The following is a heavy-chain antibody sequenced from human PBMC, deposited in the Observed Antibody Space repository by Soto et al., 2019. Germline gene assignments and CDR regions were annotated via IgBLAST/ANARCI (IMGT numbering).Heavy chain of an antibody. Sequence: QVQLRQWGAGLLKPSETLSLTCAVYGGSIDHYYWTWIRQPPGKGLEWAGEINHSGSTNYNPSLKSRVAISLHTSKNQFSLRLNSVPAEDTAVYYCARRGGGNFPYYFDFWGQGTLVPVSS. V-gene: IGHV4-34*01. CDR1: GGSIDHYY. J-gene: IGHJ4*02. CDR3: ARRGGGNFPYYFDF. D-gene: IGHD3-16*01. CDR2: INHSGST.